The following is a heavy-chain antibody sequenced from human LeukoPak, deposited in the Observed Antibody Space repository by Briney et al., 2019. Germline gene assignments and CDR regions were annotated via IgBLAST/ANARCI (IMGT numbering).Heavy chain of an antibody. D-gene: IGHD2-2*01. CDR1: GYTFTGYY. CDR3: AREYCSSISCFKYFDD. Sequence: GASVKVSCKASGYTFTGYYMHWVRQAPGQGLEWLGRINPNSGGTNYAQKFQGRVTMTRDTSISTAYMELSRLRSDDTAVYYCAREYCSSISCFKYFDDWGRGTLVTVSS. CDR2: INPNSGGT. J-gene: IGHJ4*02. V-gene: IGHV1-2*06.